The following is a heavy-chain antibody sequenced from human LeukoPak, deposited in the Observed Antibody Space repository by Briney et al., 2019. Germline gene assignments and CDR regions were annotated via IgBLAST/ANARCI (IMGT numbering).Heavy chain of an antibody. CDR2: MNPNSGNT. J-gene: IGHJ4*02. V-gene: IGHV1-8*01. CDR3: ATGNWGRQQLVIRPIDY. D-gene: IGHD6-13*01. Sequence: ASVKVSCKASGYTFTSYDINWVRQATGQGLEWMGWMNPNSGNTGYAQKFQGRVTMTRNTSISTAYMELSSLRSEDTAVYYCATGNWGRQQLVIRPIDYWGQGTLVTVSS. CDR1: GYTFTSYD.